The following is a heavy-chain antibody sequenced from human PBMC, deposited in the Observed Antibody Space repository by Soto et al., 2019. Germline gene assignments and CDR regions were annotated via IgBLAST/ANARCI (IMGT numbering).Heavy chain of an antibody. CDR1: GGSISSYY. J-gene: IGHJ4*02. V-gene: IGHV4-59*01. D-gene: IGHD3-3*01. Sequence: QVQLQESGPGLVKPSETLSLTCTVSGGSISSYYWSWIRQPPGKGLEWIGYIYYSGSTNYNPSLKSRVNISVDTSKNQFSLKLSSVTAEDTAVYYCARSLTILVGYFDYWGQGTLVTVSS. CDR3: ARSLTILVGYFDY. CDR2: IYYSGST.